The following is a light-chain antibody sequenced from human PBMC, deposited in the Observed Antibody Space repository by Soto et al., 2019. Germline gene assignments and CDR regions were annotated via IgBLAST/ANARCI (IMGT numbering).Light chain of an antibody. CDR3: SSYGGRYNYV. V-gene: IGLV2-8*01. J-gene: IGLJ1*01. Sequence: ALTQPPSAAGSPGQSVTISCTGTSTDVGGYNYVSWYQQYPGKAPKLMIYEVSKRPSGVPDRFSGSKSGNTASLTVSGLQAEDEAVYYCSSYGGRYNYVFGTGTKVTVL. CDR2: EVS. CDR1: STDVGGYNY.